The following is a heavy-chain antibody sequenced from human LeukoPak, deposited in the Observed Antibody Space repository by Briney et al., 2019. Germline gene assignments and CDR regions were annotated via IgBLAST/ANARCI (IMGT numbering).Heavy chain of an antibody. CDR2: IRYDGSNK. V-gene: IGHV3-30*02. J-gene: IGHJ4*02. Sequence: PGGSLRLSCAASGFTFSSYGMHWVRQAPGKGLEWVAFIRYDGSNKYYADSVKGRFTISRDNSKNTLYLQMNSLRAADTAAYYCAKDDYYDSTPPLGGYWGQGTLVAVSS. CDR3: AKDDYYDSTPPLGGY. CDR1: GFTFSSYG. D-gene: IGHD3-22*01.